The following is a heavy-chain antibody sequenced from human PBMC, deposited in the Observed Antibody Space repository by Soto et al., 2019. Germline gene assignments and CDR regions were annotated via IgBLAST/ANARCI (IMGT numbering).Heavy chain of an antibody. Sequence: SDSLSLTYTVSGGSIRRGGYYWSWIRQHPGKGLEWIGYIYYSGSTYYNPSLKSRVTISVDTSKNQFSLKLSSVTAADTAVYYCAHLGNSWYFDYWGQGTLVTVSS. J-gene: IGHJ4*02. CDR1: GGSIRRGGYY. D-gene: IGHD2-2*01. V-gene: IGHV4-31*03. CDR2: IYYSGST. CDR3: AHLGNSWYFDY.